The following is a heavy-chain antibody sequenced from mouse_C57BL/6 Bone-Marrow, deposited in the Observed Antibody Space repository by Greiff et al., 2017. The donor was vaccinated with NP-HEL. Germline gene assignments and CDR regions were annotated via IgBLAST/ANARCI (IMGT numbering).Heavy chain of an antibody. CDR1: GYTFTDYE. Sequence: VQLQQSGAELVRPGASVTLSCKASGYTFTDYEMHWVKQTPVHGLEWIGAIDPETGGTAYNQKFKGKAILTADKSTSTAYMVLRSLTSEDSAVYYCTKDRGSRAPFAYWGQGTLVTVSA. D-gene: IGHD1-1*01. CDR2: IDPETGGT. V-gene: IGHV1-15*01. CDR3: TKDRGSRAPFAY. J-gene: IGHJ3*01.